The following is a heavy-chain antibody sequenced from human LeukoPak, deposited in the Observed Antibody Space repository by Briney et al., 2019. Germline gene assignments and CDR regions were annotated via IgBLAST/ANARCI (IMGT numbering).Heavy chain of an antibody. D-gene: IGHD3-22*01. V-gene: IGHV4-34*01. CDR2: INHSGST. Sequence: SETLSLTCAVYGGSFSGYYWSWIRQPPGKGLEWIGEINHSGSTNYNPSLKRRVTISVDTSKNQFSLKLSSVTAADTAVYYCARVRYGIVVWGQGTLVTVSS. CDR3: ARVRYGIVV. J-gene: IGHJ4*02. CDR1: GGSFSGYY.